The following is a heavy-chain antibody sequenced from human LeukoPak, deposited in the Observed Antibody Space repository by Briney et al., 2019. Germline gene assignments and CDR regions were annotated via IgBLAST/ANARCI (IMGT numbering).Heavy chain of an antibody. CDR1: GFSFNTYW. V-gene: IGHV3-74*01. Sequence: GGSLRLSSAASGFSFNTYWMHWVRQAPGKGLVWVSRINSDGSNTNYADSVKGRFTISRENAKNTLYLQMSSLGSEDTAVYYCARDPRGGSLDYWGQGTLVTVSS. J-gene: IGHJ4*02. CDR3: ARDPRGGSLDY. CDR2: INSDGSNT. D-gene: IGHD3-10*01.